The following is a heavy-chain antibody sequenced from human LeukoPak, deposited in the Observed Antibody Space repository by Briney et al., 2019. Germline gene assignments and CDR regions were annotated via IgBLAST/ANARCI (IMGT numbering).Heavy chain of an antibody. D-gene: IGHD3-9*01. CDR1: GGTFSSYA. J-gene: IGHJ4*02. CDR2: IIPIFGTA. CDR3: ARGVPNVLRYFDWFL. V-gene: IGHV1-69*06. Sequence: GSSVKVSCKASGGTFSSYAINWVRQAPGQGLEWMGGIIPIFGTANYAQKFQGRVTITADKSTSTAYMELSSLRSEDTAVYYCARGVPNVLRYFDWFLWGQGTLVTVSS.